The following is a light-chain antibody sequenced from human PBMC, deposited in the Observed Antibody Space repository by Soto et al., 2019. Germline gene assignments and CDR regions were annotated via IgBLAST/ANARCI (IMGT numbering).Light chain of an antibody. J-gene: IGKJ4*01. CDR2: GAS. CDR3: QQYNNWLPLT. CDR1: QSVSSN. Sequence: EIVMTQSPATLSVSPGERATLSCRASQSVSSNLAWYRQKPGQAPRLLIYGASTRATGIPARFSGSGSGTEFTLTISSLQSEDFAVYYCQQYNNWLPLTFGGGTRWISN. V-gene: IGKV3-15*01.